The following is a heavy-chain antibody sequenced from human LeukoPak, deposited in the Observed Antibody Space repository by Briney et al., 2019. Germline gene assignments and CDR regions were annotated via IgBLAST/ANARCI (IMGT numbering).Heavy chain of an antibody. CDR1: GFTFSSYG. J-gene: IGHJ4*02. CDR2: ISYDGSNK. D-gene: IGHD5-12*01. Sequence: GRSLRLSCAASGFTFSSYGMHWVRQAPGKGLEWVTVISYDGSNKHYADSVKGRFTISRDNSKNTLYLQMNSLRAEDTAVYYCAKELSGYSGYDPFDYWGQGTLVTVSS. CDR3: AKELSGYSGYDPFDY. V-gene: IGHV3-30*18.